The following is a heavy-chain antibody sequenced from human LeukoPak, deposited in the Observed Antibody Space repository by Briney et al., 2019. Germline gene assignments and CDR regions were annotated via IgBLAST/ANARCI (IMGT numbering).Heavy chain of an antibody. J-gene: IGHJ4*02. CDR3: ARGDYYGSGSSPRHDY. V-gene: IGHV4-38-2*01. D-gene: IGHD3-10*01. Sequence: SETLSFTCAVSGYSISSGYYWGWIRQPPGQGLEWIGGIYHSGSTYYNPSLMSRVTISVDTSKNQFSLKLSSVTAADTAVYYCARGDYYGSGSSPRHDYWGQGTLVTVSS. CDR1: GYSISSGYY. CDR2: IYHSGST.